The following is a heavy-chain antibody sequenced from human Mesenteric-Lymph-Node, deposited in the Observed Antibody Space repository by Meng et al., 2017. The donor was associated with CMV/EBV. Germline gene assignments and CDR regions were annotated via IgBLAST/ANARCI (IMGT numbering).Heavy chain of an antibody. J-gene: IGHJ5*02. CDR1: GDGVSSNSAA. V-gene: IGHV6-1*01. Sequence: GDGVSSNSAAWNWIRQSPSRGLEWLGRTYYKSKCYNDYAVSVKSRITLNPDTSKNQFSLQLNSVTPEDTAVYYCARDIAAAGRAFDPWGQGTLVTVSS. D-gene: IGHD6-13*01. CDR2: TYYKSKCYN. CDR3: ARDIAAAGRAFDP.